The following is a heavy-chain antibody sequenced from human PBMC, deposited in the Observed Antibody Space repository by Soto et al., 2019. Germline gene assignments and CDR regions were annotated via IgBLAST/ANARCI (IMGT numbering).Heavy chain of an antibody. V-gene: IGHV4-30-4*01. Sequence: SETLSLTCIVSGGSISSGDYYWNWIRQPPGKCLEWIGYIYSTESTYYNPSLKSRVTISLDSSKNHFSLKLTSVTAADTAVYYCARASGYSSLFDYWGLGTLVTVSS. CDR3: ARASGYSSLFDY. CDR2: IYSTEST. J-gene: IGHJ4*02. CDR1: GGSISSGDYY. D-gene: IGHD5-18*01.